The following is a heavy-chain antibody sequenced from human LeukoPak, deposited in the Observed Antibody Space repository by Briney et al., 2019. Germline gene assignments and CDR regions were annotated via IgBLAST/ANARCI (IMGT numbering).Heavy chain of an antibody. D-gene: IGHD6-13*01. CDR2: IYYSGST. CDR3: ASTSSSWSGYFDY. J-gene: IGHJ4*02. Sequence: SETLSLTCTVSGGSISSSSYYWGWIRQPPGKGLEWIGSIYYSGSTYYNPSLKSRVTISVDTSKNQFSLELSSVTAADTAVYYCASTSSSWSGYFDYWGQGTLVTVSS. CDR1: GGSISSSSYY. V-gene: IGHV4-39*07.